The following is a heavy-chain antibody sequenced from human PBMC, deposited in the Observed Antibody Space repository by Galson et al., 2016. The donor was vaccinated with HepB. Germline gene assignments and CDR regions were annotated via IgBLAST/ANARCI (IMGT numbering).Heavy chain of an antibody. V-gene: IGHV3-30*04. Sequence: SLRLSCAASGFTFSSYAMHWVRQAPGKGLEWVAVISYDGNVKYYTDSVKGRFTISKDNSRNTLYLQMNSLRAEDSAVYYCATGYCTDGLCSNFDYWGQGTLVTVSP. CDR1: GFTFSSYA. D-gene: IGHD2-8*01. CDR2: ISYDGNVK. J-gene: IGHJ4*02. CDR3: ATGYCTDGLCSNFDY.